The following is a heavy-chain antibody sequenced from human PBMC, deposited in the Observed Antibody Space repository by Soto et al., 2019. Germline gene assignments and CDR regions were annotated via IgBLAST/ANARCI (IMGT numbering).Heavy chain of an antibody. J-gene: IGHJ4*02. Sequence: GGSLRLSCAASGFTFSSYSMNWVRQAPGKGLEWVSSISSSSSYIYYADSVKGRFTISRDNAKNSLYLQMNSLRAEDTAVYYCAIGSYYDSSGYSESDYWGQGTLVTVSS. CDR1: GFTFSSYS. V-gene: IGHV3-21*01. D-gene: IGHD3-22*01. CDR2: ISSSSSYI. CDR3: AIGSYYDSSGYSESDY.